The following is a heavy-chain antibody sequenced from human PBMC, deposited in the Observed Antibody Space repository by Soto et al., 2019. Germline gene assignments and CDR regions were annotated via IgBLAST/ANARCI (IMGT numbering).Heavy chain of an antibody. J-gene: IGHJ4*02. CDR1: GFTFSSYA. CDR2: ISGSGGST. CDR3: AKDGLDCSGGSCYWGAFDY. D-gene: IGHD2-15*01. Sequence: GGSLRLSCAASGFTFSSYAMSWVRQAPGKGLEWVSAISGSGGSTYYADSVKGRFTISRDNSKNTLYLQMNSLRAEDTAVYYCAKDGLDCSGGSCYWGAFDYWGQGTLVTVSS. V-gene: IGHV3-23*01.